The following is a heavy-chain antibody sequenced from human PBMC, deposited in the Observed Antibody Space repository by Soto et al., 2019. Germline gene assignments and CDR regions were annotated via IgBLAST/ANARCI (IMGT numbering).Heavy chain of an antibody. Sequence: GGSLRLSCAASGFTFSSYAMHWVRQAPGKGLEWVAVISYDGSNKYYADSVKGRFTISRDNSKNTLYLQMNSLRAEDTAVYYCARDKTQQQPHYFDYWGQGTLVTVSS. J-gene: IGHJ4*02. CDR2: ISYDGSNK. D-gene: IGHD6-13*01. CDR1: GFTFSSYA. V-gene: IGHV3-30-3*01. CDR3: ARDKTQQQPHYFDY.